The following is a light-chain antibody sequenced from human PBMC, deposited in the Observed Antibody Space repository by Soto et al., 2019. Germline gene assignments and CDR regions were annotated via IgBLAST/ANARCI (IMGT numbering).Light chain of an antibody. J-gene: IGLJ1*01. V-gene: IGLV2-14*01. Sequence: QSVLTQPASVSGSPGQSVAISCTGTSSDVGAYNYISWYQQHPGKAPKLLLSEVSNRPSGVSDRFSGSKSGNTASLTISGLQAEDEAYYYCSSYRRGSTLVFGTGTKVTVL. CDR1: SSDVGAYNY. CDR2: EVS. CDR3: SSYRRGSTLV.